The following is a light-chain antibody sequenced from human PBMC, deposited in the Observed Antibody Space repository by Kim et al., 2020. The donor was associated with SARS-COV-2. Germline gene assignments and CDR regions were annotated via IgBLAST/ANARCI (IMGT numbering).Light chain of an antibody. CDR3: LLDYGADQL. Sequence: QTVVTQEPSLTVSPGGTVTLTCASSTGAVTSGYYPYWFQQKPGHAPRALIYSTNIKHSWTPPRFSGSLLGGKAALTLSGVQPEDEADYYCLLDYGADQLFGGGTQLTVL. CDR1: TGAVTSGYY. CDR2: STN. V-gene: IGLV7-43*01. J-gene: IGLJ2*01.